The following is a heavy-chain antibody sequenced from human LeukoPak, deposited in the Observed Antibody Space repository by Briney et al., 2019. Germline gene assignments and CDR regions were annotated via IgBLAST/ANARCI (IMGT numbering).Heavy chain of an antibody. J-gene: IGHJ4*02. D-gene: IGHD3-10*01. Sequence: GGSLRLSCAASGFTFSSYEMNWVRQAPGKGLEWVSYISSSGSTIYYADSVKGRFTISRDNAKNSPYLQMNSLRAEDTAVYYCARAGSYYRGTFDYWGQGTLVTVSS. CDR1: GFTFSSYE. CDR2: ISSSGSTI. V-gene: IGHV3-48*03. CDR3: ARAGSYYRGTFDY.